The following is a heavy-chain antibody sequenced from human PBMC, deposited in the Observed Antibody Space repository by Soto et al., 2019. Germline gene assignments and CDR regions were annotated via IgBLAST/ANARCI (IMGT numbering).Heavy chain of an antibody. CDR3: ASGYSGPTMSLRFDP. Sequence: SVKVSCKASGGTFSSYAISWVRQAPGQGLEWMGGIIPIFGTANYAQKFQGRVTMTADKSTSTAYMELSSLRSEDTAVYYCASGYSGPTMSLRFDPWGQGTLVTVSS. J-gene: IGHJ5*02. V-gene: IGHV1-69*06. CDR2: IIPIFGTA. D-gene: IGHD5-12*01. CDR1: GGTFSSYA.